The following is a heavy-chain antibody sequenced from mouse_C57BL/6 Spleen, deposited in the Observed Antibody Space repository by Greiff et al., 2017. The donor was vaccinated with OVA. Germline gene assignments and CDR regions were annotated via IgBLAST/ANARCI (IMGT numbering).Heavy chain of an antibody. D-gene: IGHD2-5*01. CDR2: ISRGGSYT. V-gene: IGHV5-6*01. J-gene: IGHJ1*03. CDR1: GFTFSSYG. Sequence: EVNVVESGGDLVKPGGSLKLSCAASGFTFSSYGMPWVRQTPDKRLEWVATISRGGSYTYYPDSVKGRFTISRDNAKNTLYLQMSSLKSEDAAMYYCAREVYYSNFSYWYFDVWGTGTTVTVSS. CDR3: AREVYYSNFSYWYFDV.